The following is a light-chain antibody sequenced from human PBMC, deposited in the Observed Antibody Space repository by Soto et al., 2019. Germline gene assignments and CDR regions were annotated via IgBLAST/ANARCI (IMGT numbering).Light chain of an antibody. Sequence: EIVLTQSPATLSLSPGERATLSCRASQSVSGTLAWFQQKPGQPPRLLFYGASNRATGIPARFSASGSGTDFTLTISSLEPEDFAVYYCQHRTLWPRTFGQGTKVEIK. V-gene: IGKV3-11*01. CDR3: QHRTLWPRT. CDR1: QSVSGT. J-gene: IGKJ1*01. CDR2: GAS.